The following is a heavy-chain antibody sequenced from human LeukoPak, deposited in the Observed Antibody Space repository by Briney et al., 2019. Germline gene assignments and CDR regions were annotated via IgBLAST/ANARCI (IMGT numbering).Heavy chain of an antibody. J-gene: IGHJ5*01. D-gene: IGHD2-2*01. CDR3: AGDADTINWFFF. CDR2: IYTSGST. V-gene: IGHV4-4*07. CDR1: GGSISSYY. Sequence: SETLSLTCTVSGGSISSYYWSWIRQPAGKGLEWIGRIYTSGSTNYNPSLKSRVTMSVDTSKNQFSLKLSSVTAADTAVYYCAGDADTINWFFFWGQGTLVTVSS.